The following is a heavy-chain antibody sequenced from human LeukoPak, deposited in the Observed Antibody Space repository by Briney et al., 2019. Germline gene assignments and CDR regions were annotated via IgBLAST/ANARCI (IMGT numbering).Heavy chain of an antibody. CDR2: IYYSGST. CDR1: GGSINSYY. V-gene: IGHV4-59*12. Sequence: PSETLSLTCTVSGGSINSYYWSWIRQPPGKGLEWIGYIYYSGSTKYNPSLKSRVTMSVDTSKNQFSLKLSSVTAADTAVYYCAEQQLVWRFVDYWGQGTLVTVSS. D-gene: IGHD6-13*01. J-gene: IGHJ4*02. CDR3: AEQQLVWRFVDY.